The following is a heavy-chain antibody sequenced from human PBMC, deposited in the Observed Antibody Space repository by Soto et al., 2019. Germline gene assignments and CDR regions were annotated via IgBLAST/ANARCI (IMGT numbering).Heavy chain of an antibody. J-gene: IGHJ6*02. CDR3: ARDLVPYSSSYGMDV. Sequence: PSETLSLTCTVSGGSITTGCYYWSWIRQHPGKGLEWIGYMYYSGITYYNPSLESRVAISVDTSKNHFSLNLSSVTAADTAVYYCARDLVPYSSSYGMDVWGQGTSVTVSS. V-gene: IGHV4-31*03. D-gene: IGHD6-6*01. CDR2: MYYSGIT. CDR1: GGSITTGCYY.